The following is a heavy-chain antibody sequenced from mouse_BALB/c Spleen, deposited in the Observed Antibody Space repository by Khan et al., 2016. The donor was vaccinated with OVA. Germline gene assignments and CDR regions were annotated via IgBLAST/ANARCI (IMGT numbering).Heavy chain of an antibody. CDR1: GYTFTTYW. CDR3: TCCLFTTAYLLDY. D-gene: IGHD1-2*01. Sequence: QVQLQQSGAELAKPGASVKMSCKATGYTFTTYWLHWVKQRPGQGLEWIGYISPSTGYAEYNQRFKDRATLTADKSSTTAYMQLTGLTSEDSAVYYSTCCLFTTAYLLDYWGQGTSLTVSS. V-gene: IGHV1-7*01. J-gene: IGHJ2*02. CDR2: ISPSTGYA.